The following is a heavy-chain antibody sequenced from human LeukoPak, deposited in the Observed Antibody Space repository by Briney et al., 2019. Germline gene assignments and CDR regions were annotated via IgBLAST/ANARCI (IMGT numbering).Heavy chain of an antibody. CDR3: ARHLLIAAAGTLSWFDP. Sequence: ASVKVSCKASGYTFTSYYMHWVRQAPGHGLEWMGIINPSGGSTSYAQNFQGRVTMTRETSTSTVYMELSSLRSEDTAVYYCARHLLIAAAGTLSWFDPWGQGTLVTVSS. V-gene: IGHV1-46*03. CDR2: INPSGGST. CDR1: GYTFTSYY. J-gene: IGHJ5*02. D-gene: IGHD6-13*01.